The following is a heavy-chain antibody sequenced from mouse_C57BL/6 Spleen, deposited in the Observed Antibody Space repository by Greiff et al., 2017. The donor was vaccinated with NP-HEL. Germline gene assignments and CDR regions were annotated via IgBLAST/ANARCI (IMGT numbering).Heavy chain of an antibody. D-gene: IGHD2-1*01. CDR2: ISYDGSN. Sequence: VQLKESGPGLVKPSQSLSLTCSVTGYSITSGYYWNWIRQFPGNKLEWMGYISYDGSNNYNPSLKNRISITRDTSKNQFFLKLNSVTTEDTATYYCARAGYGNYGFAYWGQGTLVTVSA. J-gene: IGHJ3*01. V-gene: IGHV3-6*01. CDR1: GYSITSGYY. CDR3: ARAGYGNYGFAY.